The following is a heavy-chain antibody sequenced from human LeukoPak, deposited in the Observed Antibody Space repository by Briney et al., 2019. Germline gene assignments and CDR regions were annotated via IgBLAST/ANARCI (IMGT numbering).Heavy chain of an antibody. Sequence: GSLRLSCAGFGFHLRNQFKGRVRPGSGKGVGWASGFYWGGCTYYADSVKGRFTISRDNSKNTLYLQMNSLRAEDTAVYYCARVVLVVPAAIYRFAGGNWFDPWGQGTLVTVSS. CDR2: FYWGGCT. CDR1: GFHLRNQF. V-gene: IGHV3-66*01. CDR3: ARVVLVVPAAIYRFAGGNWFDP. D-gene: IGHD2-2*02. J-gene: IGHJ5*02.